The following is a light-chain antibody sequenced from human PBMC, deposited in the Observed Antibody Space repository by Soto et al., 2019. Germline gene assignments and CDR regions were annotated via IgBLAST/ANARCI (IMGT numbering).Light chain of an antibody. Sequence: QSSLTQPASVSGSPGQSIAISCTGTISDVGGYNYVSWYQQHPGKAPKLMVYDVSNRPSGVSNRFSGSKSGKTASLTISGLQAEDEADYYCSSYTSSSTYVFVTGTKLTVL. CDR3: SSYTSSSTYV. CDR2: DVS. CDR1: ISDVGGYNY. J-gene: IGLJ1*01. V-gene: IGLV2-14*01.